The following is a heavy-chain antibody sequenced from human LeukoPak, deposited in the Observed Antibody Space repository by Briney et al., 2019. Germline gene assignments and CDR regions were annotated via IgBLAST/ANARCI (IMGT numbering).Heavy chain of an antibody. V-gene: IGHV3-30*02. D-gene: IGHD1-14*01. Sequence: GGSLRLSCAASGFTFSSYGMHWVRQAPGKGLEWVAFIRYDGSNKYYADSVKGRFTISRDNSKNTFYLQMNSLRAEDTAVYYCAKDLNQASWTFDYWGQGTLVTVSS. CDR3: AKDLNQASWTFDY. CDR1: GFTFSSYG. CDR2: IRYDGSNK. J-gene: IGHJ4*02.